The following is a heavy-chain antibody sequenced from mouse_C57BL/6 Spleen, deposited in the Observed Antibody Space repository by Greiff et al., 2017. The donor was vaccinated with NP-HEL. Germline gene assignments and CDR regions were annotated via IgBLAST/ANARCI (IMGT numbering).Heavy chain of an antibody. Sequence: EVKLMESGGGLVQPGGSRKLSWSASGFTFSDYGMAWVRQAPRQGPEWVAFISNLANSIYYADTVTGRFTISRENAKNTLYLELSSLRSEDTAMYYCATVDYAMDYWGQGTSVTVSS. CDR2: ISNLANSI. D-gene: IGHD1-1*01. CDR3: ATVDYAMDY. CDR1: GFTFSDYG. J-gene: IGHJ4*01. V-gene: IGHV5-15*01.